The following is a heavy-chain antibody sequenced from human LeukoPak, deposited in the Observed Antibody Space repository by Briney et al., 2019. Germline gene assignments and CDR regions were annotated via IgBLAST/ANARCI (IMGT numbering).Heavy chain of an antibody. J-gene: IGHJ4*02. Sequence: GGSLRPSCAASGFTFSSYAMSWVRQAPGEGLEWVSAISGSGGSTYYSDSVKGRFTISRDNSKNTLYLQMNSLRAEDTAVYYCAKGGSSWYSTFDYWGQGTLVTVSS. CDR2: ISGSGGST. CDR1: GFTFSSYA. D-gene: IGHD6-13*01. CDR3: AKGGSSWYSTFDY. V-gene: IGHV3-23*01.